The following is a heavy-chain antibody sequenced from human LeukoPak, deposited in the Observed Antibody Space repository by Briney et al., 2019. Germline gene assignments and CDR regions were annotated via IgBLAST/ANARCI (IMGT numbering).Heavy chain of an antibody. CDR2: IYTSGST. Sequence: PSETLSLTCAVYGGSISSYYWSWIRQPAGKGLEWIGRIYTSGSTNYNPSLKSRVTMSVDTSKNQFSLKLSSVTAADTAVYYCARDSYYYGDPNQHFDYWGQGTLVTVSS. D-gene: IGHD4-17*01. CDR3: ARDSYYYGDPNQHFDY. J-gene: IGHJ4*02. CDR1: GGSISSYY. V-gene: IGHV4-4*07.